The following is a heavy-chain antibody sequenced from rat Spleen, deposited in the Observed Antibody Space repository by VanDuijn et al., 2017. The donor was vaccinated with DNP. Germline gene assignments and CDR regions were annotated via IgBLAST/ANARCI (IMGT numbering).Heavy chain of an antibody. CDR3: VRPDVYYGLEDWFAC. Sequence: EVQLVESGGGPVQPGRSLKLSCVASGFIFSNYWMTWIRQAPGKGLEWVASISHEGSSTYYGDSVKGRFTISRDNAKSTLSLQMNSLRSEDTATYYCVRPDVYYGLEDWFACWGQGTLVTVSS. V-gene: IGHV5-31*01. CDR2: ISHEGSST. J-gene: IGHJ3*01. CDR1: GFIFSNYW. D-gene: IGHD1-6*01.